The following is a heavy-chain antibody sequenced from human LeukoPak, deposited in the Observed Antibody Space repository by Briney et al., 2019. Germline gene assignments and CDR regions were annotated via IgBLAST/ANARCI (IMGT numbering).Heavy chain of an antibody. CDR3: VRSKYYYDSSGYYFPAFDI. D-gene: IGHD3-22*01. Sequence: SVKVSCKASGGTFSSYAISWVRQAPGQGPEWMGGIIPIFGTANYAQKFQGRVTITADESTSTAYMELSSLRSEDTAVYYCVRSKYYYDSSGYYFPAFDIWGQGTMVTVSS. CDR2: IIPIFGTA. V-gene: IGHV1-69*13. CDR1: GGTFSSYA. J-gene: IGHJ3*02.